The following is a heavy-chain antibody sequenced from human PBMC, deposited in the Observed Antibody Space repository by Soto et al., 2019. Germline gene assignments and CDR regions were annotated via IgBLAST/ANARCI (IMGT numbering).Heavy chain of an antibody. CDR1: GGSISSSNW. V-gene: IGHV4-4*02. Sequence: QVQLQESGPGLVKPSGTLSLTCAVSGGSISSSNWWSWVRQPPGKGLEWIGEIYPSGSTNYNPSRKPPRTISEDKPKNQFSLKLSSVTAPDTAAYYCARVSSSTGQWLPAEVDYWGQGTLVTVSS. D-gene: IGHD6-19*01. CDR3: ARVSSSTGQWLPAEVDY. J-gene: IGHJ4*02. CDR2: IYPSGST.